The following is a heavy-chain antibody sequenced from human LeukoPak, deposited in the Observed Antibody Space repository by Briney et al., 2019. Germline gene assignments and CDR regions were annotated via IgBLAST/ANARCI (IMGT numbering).Heavy chain of an antibody. CDR3: AGGVPAAALGY. Sequence: QTGRSLVLSCAASGFTFSTYAIHWVRQAPGKGLEWVSIISYNGGNKYYADSVKGRFTLSRDNSKNTLYLQMNSLRAEDTAVYYCAGGVPAAALGYWGRGTLVTVSS. CDR1: GFTFSTYA. V-gene: IGHV3-30*04. J-gene: IGHJ4*02. D-gene: IGHD2-2*01. CDR2: ISYNGGNK.